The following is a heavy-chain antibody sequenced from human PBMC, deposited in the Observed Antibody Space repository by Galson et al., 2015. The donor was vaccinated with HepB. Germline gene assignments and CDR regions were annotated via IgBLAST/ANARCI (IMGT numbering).Heavy chain of an antibody. CDR3: ARAVEGSSSPLDWFDP. CDR2: ISAYNGNT. J-gene: IGHJ5*02. Sequence: SVKVSCKASGYTFTSYGISWVRQAHGQGLEWMGWISAYNGNTNYAQKLQGRATMTTDTSTSTAYMELRSLRSDDTAVYYCARAVEGSSSPLDWFDPWGQGTLVTVSS. D-gene: IGHD6-6*01. V-gene: IGHV1-18*04. CDR1: GYTFTSYG.